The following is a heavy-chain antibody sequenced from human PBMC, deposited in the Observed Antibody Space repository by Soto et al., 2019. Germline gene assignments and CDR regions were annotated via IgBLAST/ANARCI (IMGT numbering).Heavy chain of an antibody. Sequence: EVQLLESGGGLVQPGGSLRLSCGVSGFTFNDFEMNWVRQAPGKGPEWLAYIDGSGATKKYADSVRGRFTISRDNPNNSLVLQMSNLSAGDTAIYYCARGFGRFNYWGQGTLVSVSS. CDR1: GFTFNDFE. V-gene: IGHV3-48*03. J-gene: IGHJ4*02. CDR3: ARGFGRFNY. D-gene: IGHD3-10*01. CDR2: IDGSGATK.